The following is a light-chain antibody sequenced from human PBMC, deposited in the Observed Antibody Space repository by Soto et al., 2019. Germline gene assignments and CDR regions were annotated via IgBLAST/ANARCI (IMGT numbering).Light chain of an antibody. J-gene: IGKJ1*01. V-gene: IGKV3-20*01. CDR2: GAS. CDR3: QQYGSSPTWT. Sequence: ETVLTQSPGTLSLSPGERATLSCRASQSVSCSYLAWYQQKPGQAPRLLIYGASSRATGIPDRFSGSGSGTDFTLTVSRLEPEDFAVYYCQQYGSSPTWTFGQGTKVDI. CDR1: QSVSCSY.